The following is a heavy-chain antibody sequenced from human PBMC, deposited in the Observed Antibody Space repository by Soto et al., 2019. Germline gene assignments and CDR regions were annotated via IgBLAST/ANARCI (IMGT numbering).Heavy chain of an antibody. J-gene: IGHJ4*02. CDR3: ARAAMGGSSWPFDY. D-gene: IGHD6-13*01. Sequence: QVQLQESGPRLVKPSGTLSLTCAVSGGSISSSNWWSWVRQPPGKGLEWIGEIYHSGSTNDNPSLTSRVTISVDKSKNPFSLKLSSVTAADTAVYYCARAAMGGSSWPFDYWGQGNLVTVSS. CDR2: IYHSGST. CDR1: GGSISSSNW. V-gene: IGHV4-4*02.